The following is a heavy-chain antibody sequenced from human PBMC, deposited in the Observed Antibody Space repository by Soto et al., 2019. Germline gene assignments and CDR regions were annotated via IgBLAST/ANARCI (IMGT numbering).Heavy chain of an antibody. CDR1: EDIFTSYW. D-gene: IGHD3-22*01. J-gene: IGHJ4*02. V-gene: IGHV5-51*01. CDR2: IYPGDSDT. Sequence: PGESLKISCKASEDIFTSYWIGWVRQMPGKGLEWMGIIYPGDSDTRYSPSFQGQVTISADKSISTAYLQWSSLKASDTAMYYCARPGGSYDSSGYYYDYWGQGTLVTVSS. CDR3: ARPGGSYDSSGYYYDY.